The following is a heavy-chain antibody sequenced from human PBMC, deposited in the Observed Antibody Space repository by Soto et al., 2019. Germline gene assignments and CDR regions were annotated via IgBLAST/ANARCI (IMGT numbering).Heavy chain of an antibody. D-gene: IGHD6-19*01. CDR1: GFTFSSYG. J-gene: IGHJ4*02. V-gene: IGHV3-30*03. CDR3: GAGQFFSDY. Sequence: QVQLVESGGGVVQPGRSLRLSCAASGFTFSSYGMNWVRQAPGKGLEWVALISFDGSNTCYADSVKGRFTISRDNSQNTLYLQMHSLRAEDTSLFYCGAGQFFSDYWGQGTLVTVSS. CDR2: ISFDGSNT.